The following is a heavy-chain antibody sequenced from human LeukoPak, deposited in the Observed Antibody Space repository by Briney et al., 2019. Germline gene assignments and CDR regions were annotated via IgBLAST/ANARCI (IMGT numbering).Heavy chain of an antibody. CDR1: GGSFSGYY. J-gene: IGHJ5*02. V-gene: IGHV4-4*07. D-gene: IGHD4-17*01. Sequence: SETLSLTCVVYGGSFSGYYWSWIRQPAGKGLEWIGRIYTSGSTTYNPSLKSRVTMSVDTSKSQFSLNLMSVTAADTAVYYCTRDTGTTGEVKFDPWGQGTLVTVSS. CDR2: IYTSGST. CDR3: TRDTGTTGEVKFDP.